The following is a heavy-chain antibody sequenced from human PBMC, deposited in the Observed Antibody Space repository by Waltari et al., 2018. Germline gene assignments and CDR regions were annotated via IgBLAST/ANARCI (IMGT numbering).Heavy chain of an antibody. Sequence: QVQLQESGPGLVKPSETLSLTCTVSGGSISSYYWSWIRQPPGKGLEWIGYIYYSGSTNYNPSLKSRVTIPVDTSKNQFSLKLSSVTAADTAVYYCAREQRLLWFRESEGGFDYWGQGTLVTVSS. CDR1: GGSISSYY. D-gene: IGHD3-10*01. J-gene: IGHJ4*02. V-gene: IGHV4-59*01. CDR3: AREQRLLWFRESEGGFDY. CDR2: IYYSGST.